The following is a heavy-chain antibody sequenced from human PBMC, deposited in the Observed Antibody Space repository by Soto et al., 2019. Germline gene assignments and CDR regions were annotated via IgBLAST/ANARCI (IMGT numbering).Heavy chain of an antibody. CDR2: IYWDDDK. CDR1: GFSLSTSGVG. D-gene: IGHD1-26*01. V-gene: IGHV2-5*02. J-gene: IGHJ4*02. CDR3: SHRRYSGSYFDY. Sequence: QITLKESGPTLVKPTQTLTLTCTFSGFSLSTSGVGVGWIRQPPGKALEWLALIYWDDDKRYSPSLKRRLTITKETSKNHVVLTITNMDPVDTATYYCSHRRYSGSYFDYWGQGTLVTVSS.